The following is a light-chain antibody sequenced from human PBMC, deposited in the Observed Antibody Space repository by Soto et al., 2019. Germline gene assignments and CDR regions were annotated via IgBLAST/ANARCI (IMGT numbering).Light chain of an antibody. CDR2: GAS. J-gene: IGKJ1*01. CDR3: QQYHNWWT. CDR1: QSVSSS. Sequence: EVVMTQSPATLSLSPGERATLSCRASQSVSSSLAWYQQKPGQAPRLLIYGASTRAAGIPDRFSGSGSETEFTLTISRLQAEDFAIYYCQQYHNWWTFGQGTKVEIK. V-gene: IGKV3-15*01.